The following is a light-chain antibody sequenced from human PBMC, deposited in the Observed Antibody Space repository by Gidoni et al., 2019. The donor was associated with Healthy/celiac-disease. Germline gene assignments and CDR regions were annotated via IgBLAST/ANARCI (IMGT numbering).Light chain of an antibody. Sequence: DIQMTQSPSTLSASVGDRVTITCRASQSISKGLAWYQQKPGTAPKLLIYDASSLESGVPSRFSGSGSGTEFTLTISSLQPDDFATYYCQQYNSYWTFGQGTKVEIK. J-gene: IGKJ1*01. V-gene: IGKV1-5*01. CDR3: QQYNSYWT. CDR2: DAS. CDR1: QSISKG.